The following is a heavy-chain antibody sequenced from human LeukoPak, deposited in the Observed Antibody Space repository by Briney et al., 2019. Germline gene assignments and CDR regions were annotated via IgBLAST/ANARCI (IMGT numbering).Heavy chain of an antibody. CDR1: GYTFTSYA. V-gene: IGHV1-3*01. J-gene: IGHJ4*02. Sequence: ASVKVSCKASGYTFTSYAMHWVRQAPGQRLEWMGWINAGNGNTKYSQKFQGRVTITRDTSASTAYMELSSLRSEDTAVYYCARALWFGELLVLQETGDYWGQGTLVTVSS. D-gene: IGHD3-10*01. CDR3: ARALWFGELLVLQETGDY. CDR2: INAGNGNT.